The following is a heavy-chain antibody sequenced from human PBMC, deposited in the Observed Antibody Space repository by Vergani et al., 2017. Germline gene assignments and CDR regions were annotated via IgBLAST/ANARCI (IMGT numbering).Heavy chain of an antibody. J-gene: IGHJ6*02. CDR3: TIVLQPGSWYYGMDV. CDR2: IRSKANSYAT. CDR1: GFTFSGSA. V-gene: IGHV3-73*01. D-gene: IGHD2/OR15-2a*01. Sequence: EVQLVESGGGLVQPGGSLKLYCAASGFTFSGSAMHGVRQASGKGLEWVGRIRSKANSYATAYAASVKGRFTISRDDSKNTAYLQMNSLKTEDTAVYYCTIVLQPGSWYYGMDVWGQGTTVTVSS.